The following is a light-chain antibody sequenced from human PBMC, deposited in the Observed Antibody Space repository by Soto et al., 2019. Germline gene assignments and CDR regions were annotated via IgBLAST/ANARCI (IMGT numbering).Light chain of an antibody. CDR3: ETWDSDTHTV. CDR1: SGHSSYI. V-gene: IGLV4-60*02. Sequence: QSVLTQSSSASASLGSSVKLTCTLSSGHSSYIIAWHQQQPGKAPRYLMKLEGSGSYNKGSGVPDRFSGSSSGADRYLTISNLQFEDEDDYYCETWDSDTHTVFGGGTQLTVL. CDR2: LEGSGSY. J-gene: IGLJ3*02.